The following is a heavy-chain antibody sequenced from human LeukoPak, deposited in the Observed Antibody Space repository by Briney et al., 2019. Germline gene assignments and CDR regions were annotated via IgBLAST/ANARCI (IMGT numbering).Heavy chain of an antibody. CDR3: ARERGTGYYDSSGYYDSYFDY. CDR2: ISYDGSNK. CDR1: GFTFSSYA. Sequence: GRSLRLSCAASGFTFSSYAMHWVRQAPGKGLEWVAVISYDGSNKYYADSVKGRFTISSDNSKNTLYLQMNSLRAEDTAVYYCARERGTGYYDSSGYYDSYFDYWGQGTLVTVSS. V-gene: IGHV3-30*04. J-gene: IGHJ4*02. D-gene: IGHD3-22*01.